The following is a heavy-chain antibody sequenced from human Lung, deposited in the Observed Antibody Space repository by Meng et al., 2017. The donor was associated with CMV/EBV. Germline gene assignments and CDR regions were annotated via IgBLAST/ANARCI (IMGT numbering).Heavy chain of an antibody. CDR1: GYTFTGYY. Sequence: ASGYTFTGYYMHWVRQAPGQGLEWMGWINPNSGGTTYAQKFQGRVTMTRDTSISTAYMELSRLRSDDTAVYYCARRYSSGYSNWFDPWGQGTLVTVSS. CDR2: INPNSGGT. V-gene: IGHV1-2*02. CDR3: ARRYSSGYSNWFDP. D-gene: IGHD3-22*01. J-gene: IGHJ5*02.